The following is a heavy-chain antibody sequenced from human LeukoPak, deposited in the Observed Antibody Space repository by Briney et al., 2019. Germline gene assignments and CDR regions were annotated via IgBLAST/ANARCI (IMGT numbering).Heavy chain of an antibody. Sequence: ASVKVSCKASGYTFTGCYMHWVRQAPGQGLEWMGWINPNSGGTNYAQKFQGRVTMTRDTSISTAYMELSRLRSDDTAVYYCARDAAAYSGSYTFDYWGQGTLVTVSS. CDR1: GYTFTGCY. J-gene: IGHJ4*02. CDR3: ARDAAAYSGSYTFDY. V-gene: IGHV1-2*02. D-gene: IGHD1-26*01. CDR2: INPNSGGT.